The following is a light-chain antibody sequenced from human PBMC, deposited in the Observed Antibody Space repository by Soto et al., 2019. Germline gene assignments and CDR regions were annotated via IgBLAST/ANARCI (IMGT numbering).Light chain of an antibody. CDR2: STS. Sequence: QAVVTQEPSLTVSPGGTVTLTCASSTGAVTSGYYPNWFQQKPGQAPRALIYSTSNKYSWTPVRFSGSLLGGKAALTLSGVQPEDEAEYYCLLYYGGAYVFGTGTKLTVL. CDR3: LLYYGGAYV. J-gene: IGLJ1*01. CDR1: TGAVTSGYY. V-gene: IGLV7-43*01.